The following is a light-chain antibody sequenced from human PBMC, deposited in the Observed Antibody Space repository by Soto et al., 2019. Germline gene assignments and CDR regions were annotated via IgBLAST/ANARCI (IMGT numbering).Light chain of an antibody. Sequence: EIVMTQSPATLSVSPGERATLSCRASQSVGTSLAWYQQRPGQTPRLLIYDASNRATGIPARFSGSGSGTDFTLTISSLQPEDFAVYYCQERSNWPLLSFGGGTKVDI. J-gene: IGKJ4*01. V-gene: IGKV3-11*01. CDR2: DAS. CDR1: QSVGTS. CDR3: QERSNWPLLS.